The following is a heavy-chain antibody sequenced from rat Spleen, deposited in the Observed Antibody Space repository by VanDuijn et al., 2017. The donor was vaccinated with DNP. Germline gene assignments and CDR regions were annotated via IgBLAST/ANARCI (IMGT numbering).Heavy chain of an antibody. CDR3: TRDGIAAISFAY. V-gene: IGHV2-63*01. CDR1: GFPLPSNS. Sequence: QVQLKESGPGLVQPSQTLSLTCTVSGFPLPSNSLSWVRQPSGKGPEWMGRMWYDGDTAYNSGLKSRLSISRDTSKNQVFLKMNSLQTEDTGTYYCTRDGIAAISFAYWGQGTLVTVSS. D-gene: IGHD1-2*01. CDR2: MWYDGDT. J-gene: IGHJ3*01.